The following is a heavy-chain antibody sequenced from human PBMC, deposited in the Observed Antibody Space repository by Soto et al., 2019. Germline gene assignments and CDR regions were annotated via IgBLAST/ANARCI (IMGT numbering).Heavy chain of an antibody. CDR2: ISYDGINK. J-gene: IGHJ4*02. CDR1: GFTFSSYV. V-gene: IGHV3-30*18. Sequence: PGGSLRLSCAASGFTFSSYVMHWVRQAPGKGLEWVAVISYDGINKYYADSVKGRFTISRDNSKNTLYLQMNSLRAEDTAVYYCAKDGTMITFGGVIGYFDYWGQGTLVTVSP. CDR3: AKDGTMITFGGVIGYFDY. D-gene: IGHD3-16*02.